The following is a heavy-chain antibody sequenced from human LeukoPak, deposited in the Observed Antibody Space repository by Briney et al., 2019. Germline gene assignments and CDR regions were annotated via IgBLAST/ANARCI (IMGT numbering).Heavy chain of an antibody. CDR1: GYTFTGYY. J-gene: IGHJ5*02. CDR2: INPNSGGT. D-gene: IGHD3-22*01. Sequence: GASVKVSCKASGYTFTGYYMHWVRQAPGQGLEWMGWINPNSGGTNYAQKFQGRVTMTRDTSISTAYLQWSSLKASDTAMYYCARLQFERYDSSGYLNWFDPWGQGTLVTVSS. V-gene: IGHV1-2*02. CDR3: ARLQFERYDSSGYLNWFDP.